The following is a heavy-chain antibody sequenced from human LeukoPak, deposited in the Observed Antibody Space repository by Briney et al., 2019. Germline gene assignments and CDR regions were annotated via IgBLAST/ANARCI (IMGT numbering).Heavy chain of an antibody. J-gene: IGHJ4*02. D-gene: IGHD1-26*01. CDR1: GFTFSSYG. V-gene: IGHV3-23*01. CDR2: ISGSGGST. CDR3: AKGHILGANTLAGGLSFDY. Sequence: GASLRLSCAASGFTFSSYGMSWVRQAPGKGLEWVSAISGSGGSTYFADSVKGRFTISRDNSKNTLYLQMTSLRAEDTALYYCAKGHILGANTLAGGLSFDYWGQGALVTVSS.